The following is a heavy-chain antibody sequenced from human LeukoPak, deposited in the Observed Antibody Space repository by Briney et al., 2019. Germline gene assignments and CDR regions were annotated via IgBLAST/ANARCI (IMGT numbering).Heavy chain of an antibody. Sequence: ASVKVSCKASGYTFTGYYMHWVRQAPGQGLEWMGRINPNSGGTNDAQKFQGRVTMTRDTSISTAYMELSRLRSDDTAVYYCAREGLSRVAAAGTEGFDYWGQGTLVTVSS. D-gene: IGHD6-13*01. CDR3: AREGLSRVAAAGTEGFDY. CDR1: GYTFTGYY. J-gene: IGHJ4*02. V-gene: IGHV1-2*06. CDR2: INPNSGGT.